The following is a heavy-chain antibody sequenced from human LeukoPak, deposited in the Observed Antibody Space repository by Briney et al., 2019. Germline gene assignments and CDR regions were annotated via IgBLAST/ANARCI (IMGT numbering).Heavy chain of an antibody. CDR1: GFTFRRFA. CDR3: ASPLSTQDRSLDSSAPFDN. Sequence: SGGSLRLSCAASGFTFRRFAMSWVPAAPRKGLEWVWAISGIGGRTYYTGSVKGRFTITRDNSKNTLNLQMNTLSAANTPVYHSASPLSTQDRSLDSSAPFDNWGQGTLVTVSS. J-gene: IGHJ4*02. D-gene: IGHD6-19*01. V-gene: IGHV3-23*01. CDR2: ISGIGGRT.